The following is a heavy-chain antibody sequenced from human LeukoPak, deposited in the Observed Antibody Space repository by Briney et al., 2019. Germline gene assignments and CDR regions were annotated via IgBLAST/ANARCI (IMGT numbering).Heavy chain of an antibody. V-gene: IGHV3-48*04. CDR2: ISSSGSTI. CDR1: GFTFSSYS. J-gene: IGHJ4*02. Sequence: SGGSLRLSCAASGFTFSSYSMNWVRQAPGKGLEWVSYISSSGSTIYYADSVKGRFTISRDNAKNSLYLQMNSLRAEDTAVYYCARSYYYDSSGYYEGLFDYWGQGTLVTVSS. D-gene: IGHD3-22*01. CDR3: ARSYYYDSSGYYEGLFDY.